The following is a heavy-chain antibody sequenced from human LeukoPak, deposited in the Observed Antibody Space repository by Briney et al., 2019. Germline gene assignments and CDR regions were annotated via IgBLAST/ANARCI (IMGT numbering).Heavy chain of an antibody. Sequence: SETLSLTCTVSGGPISSSSYYWGWIRQPPGKGLEWIGSIYYSGSTYYNPSLKSRLTISVDTSKNQFSLKLSSVTAADTAVYYCATSRQLLDNWFDPWGQGTLVTVSS. CDR3: ATSRQLLDNWFDP. D-gene: IGHD2-2*01. V-gene: IGHV4-39*01. CDR1: GGPISSSSYY. J-gene: IGHJ5*02. CDR2: IYYSGST.